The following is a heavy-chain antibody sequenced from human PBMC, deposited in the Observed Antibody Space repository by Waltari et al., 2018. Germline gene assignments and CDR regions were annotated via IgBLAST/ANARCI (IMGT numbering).Heavy chain of an antibody. CDR3: AREVVPAAKIVVNWFDP. Sequence: QVQLVQSGSAWKKPGASVKVSCTAYGYSFTNYPINWGRQAPGQGLELMGWITTNTENPTYTQGFTRRFVFSLDTSVSTAYLQINDLKAEDTAIYYCAREVVPAAKIVVNWFDPWGQGTQVTVSS. D-gene: IGHD2-2*01. J-gene: IGHJ5*02. CDR1: GYSFTNYP. V-gene: IGHV7-4-1*02. CDR2: ITTNTENP.